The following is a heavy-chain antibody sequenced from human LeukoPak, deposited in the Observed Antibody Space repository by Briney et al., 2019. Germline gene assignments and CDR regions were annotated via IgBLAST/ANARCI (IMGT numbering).Heavy chain of an antibody. Sequence: GASVKVSCKTSGYTFTAYYMDWVRQAPGQGLEWMGWINPNSGATNYAQHFQGRVTMTRDPCISTAYLELSSLRSDDTAVYYCARDIRTDYGSHTMDVWGQGTTVTVSS. J-gene: IGHJ6*02. V-gene: IGHV1-2*02. CDR2: INPNSGAT. CDR3: ARDIRTDYGSHTMDV. D-gene: IGHD4-17*01. CDR1: GYTFTAYY.